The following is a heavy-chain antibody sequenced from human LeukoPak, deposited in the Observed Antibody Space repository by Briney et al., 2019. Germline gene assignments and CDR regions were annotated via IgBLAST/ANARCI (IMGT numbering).Heavy chain of an antibody. V-gene: IGHV3-7*01. CDR2: IKQDGSEK. CDR1: GFTFSSYE. CDR3: VRATGSSGLIDY. J-gene: IGHJ4*02. Sequence: PGGSLRLSCAASGFTFSSYEMNWVRQAPGKGLEWVANIKQDGSEKYYVDSVKGRFTISRDNAKNTLYLQMNSLRAEDTAVYYCVRATGSSGLIDYWGQGTLVTVSS. D-gene: IGHD6-19*01.